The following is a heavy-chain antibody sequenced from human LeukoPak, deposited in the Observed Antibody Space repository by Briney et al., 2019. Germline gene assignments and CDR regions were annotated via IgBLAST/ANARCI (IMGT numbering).Heavy chain of an antibody. Sequence: GGSLRLSCAASGFTFSDYYMSWIRQAPGKGLEWVSFTSSSSSHTNYADSVKGRFTISRDNAENSLYLQMNSLRPEDTAVYYCARNPATGTLDYWGQGTLVTVSS. CDR1: GFTFSDYY. V-gene: IGHV3-11*06. D-gene: IGHD6-13*01. CDR3: ARNPATGTLDY. J-gene: IGHJ4*02. CDR2: TSSSSSHT.